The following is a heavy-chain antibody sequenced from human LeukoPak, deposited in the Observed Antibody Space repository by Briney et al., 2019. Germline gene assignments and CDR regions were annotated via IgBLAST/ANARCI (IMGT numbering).Heavy chain of an antibody. CDR2: ITTTGNTA. V-gene: IGHV3-11*04. CDR3: ANHLACGSTHCPPSDY. CDR1: GFTFSDYF. J-gene: IGHJ4*02. Sequence: PGGSLRLSCAASGFTFSDYFMTWIRQAPGKGLEWISYITTTGNTAFYADSVKGRFTVSRDNAQNSLYLQMNSLRAEDTAVYYCANHLACGSTHCPPSDYWGQGTLVTVSS. D-gene: IGHD2-2*01.